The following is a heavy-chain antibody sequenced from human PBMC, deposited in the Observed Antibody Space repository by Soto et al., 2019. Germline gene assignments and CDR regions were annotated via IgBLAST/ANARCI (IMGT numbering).Heavy chain of an antibody. J-gene: IGHJ4*02. CDR2: VLQTGSTT. V-gene: IGHV3-23*01. CDR3: AKAFTPDGYWHFDY. CDR1: GFTFSTYT. D-gene: IGHD4-17*01. Sequence: GGSLRLSCAASGFTFSTYTMSWVRQAPGKGLEWVSSVLQTGSTTYYADSVKGRFTISRDNSKNTLYLQMSNLRAEDTAVYYCAKAFTPDGYWHFDYCGQGTLVTVSS.